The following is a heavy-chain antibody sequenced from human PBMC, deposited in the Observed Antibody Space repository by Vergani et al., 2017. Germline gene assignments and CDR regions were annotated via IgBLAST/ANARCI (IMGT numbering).Heavy chain of an antibody. J-gene: IGHJ4*02. CDR3: ARSLGPRVY. V-gene: IGHV3-33*01. D-gene: IGHD1-26*01. Sequence: QVQLVESGGGVVQPGRSLRLSCAASGFTFNQYGMHWVRQAPGKGLEWVAVTWYDGNNKQYADSVKGRFTISRDNSKSTMYLQMNSLRDEDTGVYYCARSLGPRVYWGQGTLVTVSS. CDR1: GFTFNQYG. CDR2: TWYDGNNK.